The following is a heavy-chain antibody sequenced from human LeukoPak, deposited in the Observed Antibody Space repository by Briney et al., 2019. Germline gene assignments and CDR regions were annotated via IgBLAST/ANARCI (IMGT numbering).Heavy chain of an antibody. CDR1: GGTFSSYA. CDR2: IIPILGIA. J-gene: IGHJ4*02. Sequence: SVKVSCTASGGTFSSYAISWVRQAPGQGLEWMGRIIPILGIANYAQKFQGRVTITADKSTSTAYMELSSLRSEDTAVYYCARGDVDTAMVTDYWGQGTLVTVSS. CDR3: ARGDVDTAMVTDY. D-gene: IGHD5-18*01. V-gene: IGHV1-69*04.